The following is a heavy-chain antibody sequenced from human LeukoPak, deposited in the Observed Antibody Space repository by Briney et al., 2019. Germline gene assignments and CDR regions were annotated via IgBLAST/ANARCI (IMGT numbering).Heavy chain of an antibody. J-gene: IGHJ6*03. CDR1: GFTFSSYW. CDR3: ARHSLGDRVYYYYYYMDV. Sequence: GGSLRLSCAASGFTFSSYWMSWVRQAPGKGPEWVSSISSSSSYIYYADSMKGRFTISRDNAKNSLYLQMNSLRAEDTAVYYCARHSLGDRVYYYYYYMDVWGKGTTVTISS. V-gene: IGHV3-21*01. D-gene: IGHD3-16*01. CDR2: ISSSSSYI.